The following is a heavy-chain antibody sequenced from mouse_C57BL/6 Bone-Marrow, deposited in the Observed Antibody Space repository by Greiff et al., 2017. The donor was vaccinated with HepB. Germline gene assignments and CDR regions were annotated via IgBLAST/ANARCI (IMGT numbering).Heavy chain of an antibody. CDR2: INPNNGGT. CDR1: GYTFTDYN. CDR3: ARRIPFDY. V-gene: IGHV1-22*01. J-gene: IGHJ2*01. Sequence: VQLQQSGPELVKPGASVKMSCKASGYTFTDYNMHWVKQSHGKSLEWIGYINPNNGGTSYNQKFKGKATLTVNKSSSTAYMELRSLTATFSAVYFCARRIPFDYRGQGTPLTVSA.